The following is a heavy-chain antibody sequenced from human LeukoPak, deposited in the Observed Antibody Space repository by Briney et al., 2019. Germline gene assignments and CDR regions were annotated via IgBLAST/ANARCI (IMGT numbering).Heavy chain of an antibody. J-gene: IGHJ4*02. CDR1: GGTFSNYA. V-gene: IGHV1-69*04. Sequence: SVKVSCKASGGTFSNYAISWVRQAPGQGLEWMGRIIPIFGIVNYAPKFQGRVTITADKSTSTAYLELSSLRSEDTAVYYCAREGDYGDYNYWGQGTLVTVSS. CDR3: AREGDYGDYNY. CDR2: IIPIFGIV. D-gene: IGHD4-17*01.